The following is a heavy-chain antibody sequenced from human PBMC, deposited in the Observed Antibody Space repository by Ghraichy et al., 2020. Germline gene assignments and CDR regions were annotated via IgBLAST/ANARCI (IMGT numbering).Heavy chain of an antibody. V-gene: IGHV3-23*01. J-gene: IGHJ1*01. D-gene: IGHD6-19*01. Sequence: GGSLRLSCAASGFTFSNYAMNWVRQAPGKGLEWVALIGTDESRTHYADTVRGRFTISRDNFKSTLYLEMASLRAEDTAIYHCAKDLDSTGKFGGDFQYWGQGTVVIVTS. CDR1: GFTFSNYA. CDR2: IGTDESRT. CDR3: AKDLDSTGKFGGDFQY.